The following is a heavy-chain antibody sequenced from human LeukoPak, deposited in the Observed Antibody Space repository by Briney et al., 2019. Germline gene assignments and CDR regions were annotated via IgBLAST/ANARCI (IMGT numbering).Heavy chain of an antibody. J-gene: IGHJ4*02. Sequence: ASVKVSCKASGYTFTGYYMHWVRQAPGQGLEWMGWINPNSGGTNYAQKFQGRVTMTRDTSISTAYMELSRLRSDDTAVYYCARVTYDYVWGSYGYWGQGTLVTVSS. D-gene: IGHD3-16*01. CDR1: GYTFTGYY. CDR2: INPNSGGT. V-gene: IGHV1-2*02. CDR3: ARVTYDYVWGSYGY.